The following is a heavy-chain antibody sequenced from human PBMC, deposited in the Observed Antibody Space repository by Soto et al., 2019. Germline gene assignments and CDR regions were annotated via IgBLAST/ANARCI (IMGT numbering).Heavy chain of an antibody. CDR3: ARGDECAGSGYAIFDY. CDR1: GGSISSGGYF. Sequence: QVQLQESGPGLVKPSQTLSLTCAVSGGSISSGGYFWSWIRHHPGKGLEWIGYISNSGSTYYNPSRRSRVTKSVDTSKNQFSLKLSSVTAAGTAVYYCARGDECAGSGYAIFDYWGKGTLVTVSS. V-gene: IGHV4-31*11. CDR2: ISNSGST. D-gene: IGHD3-22*01. J-gene: IGHJ4*02.